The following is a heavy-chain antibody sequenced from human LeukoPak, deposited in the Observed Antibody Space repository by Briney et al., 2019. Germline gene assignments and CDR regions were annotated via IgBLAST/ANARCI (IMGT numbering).Heavy chain of an antibody. V-gene: IGHV3-48*01. D-gene: IGHD1-26*01. CDR3: ARGGAAPDY. Sequence: GGSLRLSCEASGFSFNSYDMCWVRQAPGQGLEWVSDISSSSSITYYADSVKGRFTISRDNAKNSLYLQMNSLRVEDTAVYYCARGGAAPDYWGQGTLVTVSS. CDR1: GFSFNSYD. J-gene: IGHJ4*02. CDR2: ISSSSSIT.